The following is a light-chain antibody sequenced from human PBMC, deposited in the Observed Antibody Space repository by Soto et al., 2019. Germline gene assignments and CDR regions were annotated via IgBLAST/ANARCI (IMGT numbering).Light chain of an antibody. CDR1: QGISSS. J-gene: IGKJ1*01. Sequence: IQLTQSPSSLSASVGDRVTITCRASQGISSSLAWYQQQPGKAPKLLIYAASTLQSGVPSRFSGSGSGTDFTLTISSLQPEDFATYYCQQSYSIPWTFGQGTKVDIK. CDR3: QQSYSIPWT. CDR2: AAS. V-gene: IGKV1-39*01.